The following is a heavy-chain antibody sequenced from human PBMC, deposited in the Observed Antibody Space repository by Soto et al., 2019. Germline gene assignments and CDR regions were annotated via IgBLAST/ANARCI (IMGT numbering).Heavy chain of an antibody. V-gene: IGHV1-8*01. CDR1: GYTFTSYG. CDR3: ARGSRESRDAFDI. J-gene: IGHJ3*02. Sequence: ASVKVSCKASGYTFTSYGINWVRQATGQGLEWMGWMNPNSGNTGYAQKFQGRVTMTRNTSISTAYMELSSLRSEDTAVYYCARGSRESRDAFDIWGQGTMVTVSS. CDR2: MNPNSGNT. D-gene: IGHD3-10*01.